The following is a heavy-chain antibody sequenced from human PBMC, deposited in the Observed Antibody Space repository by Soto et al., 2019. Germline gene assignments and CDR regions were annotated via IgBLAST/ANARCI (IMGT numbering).Heavy chain of an antibody. Sequence: ASVKVSCNASGYTFTNNDVSWVRQATGQGLEWMGWVNPGSGDTGYAQKFQGRVTMTRDISIATANMELNRLTSEAAAAYYCARIESFRSFNWLDLWGKETLSPVSS. CDR2: VNPGSGDT. CDR1: GYTFTNND. D-gene: IGHD1-26*01. V-gene: IGHV1-8*01. J-gene: IGHJ5*02. CDR3: ARIESFRSFNWLDL.